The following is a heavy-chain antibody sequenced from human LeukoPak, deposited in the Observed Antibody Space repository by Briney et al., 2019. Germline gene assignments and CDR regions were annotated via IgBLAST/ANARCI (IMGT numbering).Heavy chain of an antibody. Sequence: PGGSLRLSCAASGFTFSSYGMHWVRRAPGKGLEWVAVIAYSGNDDYYADSVEGRFTISRDNSENTLYLQMNSLRTEDTAVYYCAKDRTYYDLLTGSFDYWGQGTLVTVSS. CDR2: IAYSGNDD. V-gene: IGHV3-30*18. D-gene: IGHD3-9*01. CDR3: AKDRTYYDLLTGSFDY. J-gene: IGHJ4*02. CDR1: GFTFSSYG.